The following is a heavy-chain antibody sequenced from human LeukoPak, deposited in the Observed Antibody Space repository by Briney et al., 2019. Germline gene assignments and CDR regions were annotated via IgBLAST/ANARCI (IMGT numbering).Heavy chain of an antibody. Sequence: ASVKVSCKASGYTFTGYYMHWVRQAPGQGLEWMGWINPNSGGTNYAQKFQGRATMTRDTSISTAYMELSRLRSDDTAVYYCARDIPSFYSSSPLKYWGQGTLVTVSS. CDR2: INPNSGGT. J-gene: IGHJ4*02. D-gene: IGHD6-6*01. V-gene: IGHV1-2*02. CDR3: ARDIPSFYSSSPLKY. CDR1: GYTFTGYY.